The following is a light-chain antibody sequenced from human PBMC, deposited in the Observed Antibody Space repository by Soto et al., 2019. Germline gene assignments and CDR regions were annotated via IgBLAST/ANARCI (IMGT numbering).Light chain of an antibody. CDR2: EVS. V-gene: IGLV2-14*01. J-gene: IGLJ2*01. CDR3: SSYTSSSTLVV. Sequence: QSALTKPASVSGSPGQSITISCTGTSSDVGGYNYVSWYQQHPGKAPKLLIYEVSNRPSGVSNRFSGAKSGNTASLTISGLQAEDEADYYCSSYTSSSTLVVFGGGTTVTVL. CDR1: SSDVGGYNY.